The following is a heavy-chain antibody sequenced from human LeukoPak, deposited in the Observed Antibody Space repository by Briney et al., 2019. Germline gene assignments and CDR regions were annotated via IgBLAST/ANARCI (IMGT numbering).Heavy chain of an antibody. CDR2: IYYSGST. Sequence: SETLSLTCTVSGGSISSYYWSWIRQPPGKGLEWIGYIYYSGSTNYNPSLKSRVTISVDTSKNQFSLKLSSVTAADTAVYYCARDRGYYYDSSGLDYWGQGTLVTVSS. CDR3: ARDRGYYYDSSGLDY. CDR1: GGSISSYY. D-gene: IGHD3-22*01. J-gene: IGHJ4*02. V-gene: IGHV4-59*01.